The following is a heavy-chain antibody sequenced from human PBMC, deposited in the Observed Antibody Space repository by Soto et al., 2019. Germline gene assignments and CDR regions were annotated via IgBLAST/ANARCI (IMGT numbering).Heavy chain of an antibody. V-gene: IGHV3-23*01. CDR1: GFTFSSYA. Sequence: GGSLSLSCAASGFTFSSYAMSWVRQAPGKGLEWVSAISGSGGSTYYADSVKGRFTISRDNSKNTLYLQMNSLRAEDTAVYYCAKDTPRDFWSGFGFQHWGQGTLVTVSS. CDR3: AKDTPRDFWSGFGFQH. J-gene: IGHJ1*01. D-gene: IGHD3-3*01. CDR2: ISGSGGST.